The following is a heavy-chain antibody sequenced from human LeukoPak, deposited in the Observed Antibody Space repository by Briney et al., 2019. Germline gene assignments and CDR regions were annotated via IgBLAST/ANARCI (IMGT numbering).Heavy chain of an antibody. CDR2: INHSAST. D-gene: IGHD2-2*01. CDR1: GGSFSGYY. Sequence: SETLSPTCAVYGGSFSGYYWSWIRQPPGKGLEWIGEINHSASTNYNPSLKSRVTISVDTSKSQFSLKLTSVTAADTAVYYCARDPFECSATSCYHYYWGQGTLVTVSS. V-gene: IGHV4-34*01. CDR3: ARDPFECSATSCYHYY. J-gene: IGHJ4*02.